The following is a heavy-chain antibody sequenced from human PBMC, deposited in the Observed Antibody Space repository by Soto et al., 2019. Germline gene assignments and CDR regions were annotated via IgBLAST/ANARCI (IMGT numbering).Heavy chain of an antibody. J-gene: IGHJ6*02. CDR2: INPSGGST. CDR1: GYPLTSCY. D-gene: IGHD2-21*02. V-gene: IGHV1-46*01. CDR3: ARPYCGPDCSSDYYYGMDV. Sequence: XSVKVACKASGYPLTSCYMHWVRQAPGQGLEWMGIINPSGGSTSYAQKFQGRVTMTRDTSTSTVYMELSSLRSEDTAVYYCARPYCGPDCSSDYYYGMDVCGQRTTVTVSS.